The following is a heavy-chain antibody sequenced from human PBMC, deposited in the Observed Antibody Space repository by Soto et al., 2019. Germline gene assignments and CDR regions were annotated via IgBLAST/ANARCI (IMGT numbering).Heavy chain of an antibody. CDR1: GFMFDDFS. V-gene: IGHV3-43*01. D-gene: IGHD6-19*01. CDR3: VKERDDAGWTAFDH. Sequence: EVRLVESGGVVVQPGGSLRLSCAASGFMFDDFSMHWVRQAPGKGLEWVALIGRDGINTYYADSVRGRFIVSRDNSKNSLYLQMNSLRSEDSALYYCVKERDDAGWTAFDHWGQGTLVTVSS. J-gene: IGHJ4*02. CDR2: IGRDGINT.